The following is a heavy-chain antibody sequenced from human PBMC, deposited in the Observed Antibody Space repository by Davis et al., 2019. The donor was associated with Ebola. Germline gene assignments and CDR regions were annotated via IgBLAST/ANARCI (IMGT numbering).Heavy chain of an antibody. CDR2: INAGNGNT. Sequence: AASVKVSCKASGYTFTSYAMHWVRQAPGQRLEWMGWINAGNGNTKYSQKFQGRVTITRDTSASTAYMELSSLRSEDTAVYYCARDGAHMGGYCSGGSCYRFYYWGQGTLVTVSS. CDR3: ARDGAHMGGYCSGGSCYRFYY. D-gene: IGHD2-15*01. J-gene: IGHJ4*02. V-gene: IGHV1-3*01. CDR1: GYTFTSYA.